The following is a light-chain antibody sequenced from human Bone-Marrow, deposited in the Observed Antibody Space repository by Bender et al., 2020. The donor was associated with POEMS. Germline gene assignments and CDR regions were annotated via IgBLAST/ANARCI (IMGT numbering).Light chain of an antibody. CDR2: EDT. J-gene: IGLJ3*02. CDR3: SSYTNSNTWV. Sequence: QSALTQPRSVSGSPGQSVTISCTGTSSDVGGYDYVSWYQQHPGKAPKLMIYEDTKRPSGVSNRFSGSKSGNTASLSISGLQAEDEADYYCSSYTNSNTWVFGGGTKLTVL. CDR1: SSDVGGYDY. V-gene: IGLV2-11*01.